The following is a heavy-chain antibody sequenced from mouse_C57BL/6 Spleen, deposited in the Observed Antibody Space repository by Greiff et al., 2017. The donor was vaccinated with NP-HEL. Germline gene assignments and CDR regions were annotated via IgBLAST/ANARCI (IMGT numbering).Heavy chain of an antibody. CDR1: GYTFTSYW. J-gene: IGHJ1*03. D-gene: IGHD3-3*01. Sequence: QVHVKQPGAELVKPGASVKMSCKASGYTFTSYWITWVKQRPGQGLEWIGDIYPGSGSTNYNEKFKSKATLTVDTSSSTAYMQLSSLTSEDSAVYYCARGQGYFDVWGTGTTVTVSS. CDR3: ARGQGYFDV. CDR2: IYPGSGST. V-gene: IGHV1-55*01.